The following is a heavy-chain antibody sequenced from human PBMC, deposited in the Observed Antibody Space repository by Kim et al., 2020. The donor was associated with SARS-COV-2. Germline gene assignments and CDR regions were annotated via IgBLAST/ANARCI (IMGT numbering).Heavy chain of an antibody. CDR3: ARESFHDYGGSFFDY. D-gene: IGHD4-17*01. CDR1: GFTFSSYS. J-gene: IGHJ4*02. Sequence: GGSLRLSCAASGFTFSSYSMNWVRQAPGKGLEWVSYISSSSSTIYYADSVKGRFTISRDNAKNSLYLQMNSLRAEDTAVYYCARESFHDYGGSFFDYWGQGTLVTVSS. CDR2: ISSSSSTI. V-gene: IGHV3-48*04.